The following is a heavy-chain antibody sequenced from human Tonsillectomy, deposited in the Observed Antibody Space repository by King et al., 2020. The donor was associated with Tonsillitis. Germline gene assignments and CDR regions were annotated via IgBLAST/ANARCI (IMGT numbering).Heavy chain of an antibody. Sequence: DVQLVESGGGLVKPGGSLRLSCAASGFTFSTYSMNWVRQAPGKGLEWVAYISRSRRHLYYADSVKGRFTISRDNAKNSLYLQMNSLRAEDTAVYYCAREYDIFTSSAEHENFDYWGQGTLVTVSS. V-gene: IGHV3-21*01. D-gene: IGHD3-9*01. CDR1: GFTFSTYS. CDR3: AREYDIFTSSAEHENFDY. CDR2: ISRSRRHL. J-gene: IGHJ4*02.